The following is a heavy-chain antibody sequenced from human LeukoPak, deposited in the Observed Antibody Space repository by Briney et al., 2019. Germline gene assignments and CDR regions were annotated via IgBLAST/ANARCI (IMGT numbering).Heavy chain of an antibody. V-gene: IGHV4-61*02. Sequence: SQTLSLTCTVSGGSISSGSSSWSWIRQPAGKGLEWIGRMYTSGSTNYNPSLKSRVTMSVDTSKNQFSLKLSSVTAADTAVYYCARGFGAVTTLDYWGQGALVTVSS. CDR3: ARGFGAVTTLDY. CDR2: MYTSGST. D-gene: IGHD4-11*01. CDR1: GGSISSGSSS. J-gene: IGHJ4*02.